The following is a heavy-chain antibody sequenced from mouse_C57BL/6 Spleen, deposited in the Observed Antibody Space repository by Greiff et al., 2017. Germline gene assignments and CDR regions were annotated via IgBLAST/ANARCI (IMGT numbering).Heavy chain of an antibody. CDR1: GYTFTSYG. J-gene: IGHJ4*01. V-gene: IGHV1-81*01. D-gene: IGHD1-1*01. CDR2: IYPRSGNT. CDR3: ASGGTTVYTMGY. Sequence: VQLVESGAELARPGASVKLSCKASGYTFTSYGISWVKQRTGQGLEWSGEIYPRSGNTYYNEKFKGKATLTADKSSSTAYMELRSLTSEDSAVYFCASGGTTVYTMGYWGQGTSVTVSS.